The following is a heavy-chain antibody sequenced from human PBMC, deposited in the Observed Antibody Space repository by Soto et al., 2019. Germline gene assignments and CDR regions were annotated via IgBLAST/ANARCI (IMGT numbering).Heavy chain of an antibody. CDR2: INAGNGNT. J-gene: IGHJ4*02. D-gene: IGHD4-4*01. Sequence: ASVKVSCKASGYTFTTYAIHWVRQAPGQRLEWMGWINAGNGNTKYSQKFRGRVTITRDTSANTVYMELSSLRSEDTAVYYCTIVVVPVTTEPSDYWGQGTLVTVSS. CDR1: GYTFTTYA. CDR3: TIVVVPVTTEPSDY. V-gene: IGHV1-3*01.